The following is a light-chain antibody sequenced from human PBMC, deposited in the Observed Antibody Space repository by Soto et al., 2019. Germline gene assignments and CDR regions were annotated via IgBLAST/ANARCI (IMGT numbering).Light chain of an antibody. CDR2: EGS. Sequence: QSALTQPASVSGSPGQSITIYCTGISSDVGSYNLVSWYQQHPGKAPKVMIYEGSKRPSGVSNRFSGSRPGNTASLTISGLQAEDEAQYYCSSYAGSSTHVVFGGGTKLTVL. CDR3: SSYAGSSTHVV. CDR1: SSDVGSYNL. V-gene: IGLV2-23*01. J-gene: IGLJ2*01.